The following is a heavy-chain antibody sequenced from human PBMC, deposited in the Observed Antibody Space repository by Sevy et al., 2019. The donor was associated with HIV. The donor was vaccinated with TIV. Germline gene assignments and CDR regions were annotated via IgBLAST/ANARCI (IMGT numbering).Heavy chain of an antibody. V-gene: IGHV3-23*01. CDR2: ISGTGGST. J-gene: IGHJ6*02. D-gene: IGHD2-2*01. CDR1: GFTFSSYA. CDR3: AKLYCSSTSCHYYYYGMDV. Sequence: GGSLRLSCAASGFTFSSYAMSWVRQAPGKGLEWVSAISGTGGSTYYADSVKGRFTISRDNSKNTLYLQMNSLRAEDTAVYYYAKLYCSSTSCHYYYYGMDVWGQGTTVTVSS.